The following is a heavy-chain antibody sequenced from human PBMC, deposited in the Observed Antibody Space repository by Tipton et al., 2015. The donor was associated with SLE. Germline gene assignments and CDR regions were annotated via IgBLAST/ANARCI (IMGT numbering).Heavy chain of an antibody. Sequence: GSLRLSCAASGVTISSNFMSWVRQAPGTGLEWVSVFFGADSTYYADTVKGRFIVSRDSSKNTLFLQMNSLRAEDTAVYYCARGPVSGRRYFDFWGKRTLVTVSS. D-gene: IGHD6-19*01. CDR3: ARGPVSGRRYFDF. J-gene: IGHJ4*02. CDR1: GVTISSNF. V-gene: IGHV3-66*01. CDR2: FFGADST.